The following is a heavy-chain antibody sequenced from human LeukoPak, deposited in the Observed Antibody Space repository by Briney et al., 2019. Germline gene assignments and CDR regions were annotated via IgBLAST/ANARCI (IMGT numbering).Heavy chain of an antibody. Sequence: PGGSLRLSCAASGFTFDDYGMSWVRQAPGKGLEWVSGITWNGGSTSYADSVKGRLTISRDNAKKSLYLQMNSLRVEDTALYYCARDVLLWFGETRNYGMDVWGQGTTVTV. CDR2: ITWNGGST. D-gene: IGHD3-10*01. V-gene: IGHV3-20*04. J-gene: IGHJ6*02. CDR3: ARDVLLWFGETRNYGMDV. CDR1: GFTFDDYG.